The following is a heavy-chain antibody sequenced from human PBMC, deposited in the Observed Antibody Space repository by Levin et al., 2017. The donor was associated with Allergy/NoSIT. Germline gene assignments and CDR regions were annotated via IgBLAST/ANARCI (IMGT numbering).Heavy chain of an antibody. Sequence: GGSLRLSCAASGFSFSTYSVNWVRQAPGKGLEWVSCISGSSTFRYSAESVKGRFSISRDNAKSSLFLQMNSLTAEDTAVYYCARSAAGSGFAENLDLWGQGTLVTVSS. J-gene: IGHJ5*02. V-gene: IGHV3-21*01. CDR1: GFSFSTYS. CDR2: ISGSSTFR. D-gene: IGHD6-19*01. CDR3: ARSAAGSGFAENLDL.